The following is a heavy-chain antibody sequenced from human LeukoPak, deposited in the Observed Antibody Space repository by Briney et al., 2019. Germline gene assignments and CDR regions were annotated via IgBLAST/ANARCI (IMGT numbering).Heavy chain of an antibody. CDR3: ARPAPRGLDDY. Sequence: ASVKVSCKASGGTFSSYAISWVRQAPGQGLEWMGWISAYNGNTNYAQKLQGRVTMTTDTSTSTAYMELRSLRSDDTAVYYCARPAPRGLDDYWGQGTLVTVSS. CDR1: GGTFSSYA. CDR2: ISAYNGNT. D-gene: IGHD3-10*01. J-gene: IGHJ4*02. V-gene: IGHV1-18*01.